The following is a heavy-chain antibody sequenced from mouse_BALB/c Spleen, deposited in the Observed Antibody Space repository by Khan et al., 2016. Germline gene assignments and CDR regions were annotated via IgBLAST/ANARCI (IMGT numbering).Heavy chain of an antibody. V-gene: IGHV5-17*02. CDR1: GFTFSSFG. CDR2: ISSGSTTI. D-gene: IGHD4-1*01. J-gene: IGHJ4*01. Sequence: EVELVESGGGLVQPGGSRKLSCAASGFTFSSFGMHWVRQAPEKGLEWVAYISSGSTTIYYADTVKGRFTISRDNPKNSLFLQMTSLRSEDTAMDYCAGVGLGRNDAMDCWGQGTSVAVSS. CDR3: AGVGLGRNDAMDC.